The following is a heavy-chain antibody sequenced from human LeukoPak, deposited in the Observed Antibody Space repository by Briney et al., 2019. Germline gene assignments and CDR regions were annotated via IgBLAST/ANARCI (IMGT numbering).Heavy chain of an antibody. V-gene: IGHV1-69*13. CDR2: IIPIFGTA. CDR3: ARGRGAARLGYYFDY. Sequence: ASVKVSCKASGGTFSSYAISWVRQAPGQGLEWMGGIIPIFGTANYAQKFQGRVTITADESTSTAYMELSSLRSEDTAVYYCARGRGAARLGYYFDYWGQGTLVTVSS. CDR1: GGTFSSYA. D-gene: IGHD6-6*01. J-gene: IGHJ4*02.